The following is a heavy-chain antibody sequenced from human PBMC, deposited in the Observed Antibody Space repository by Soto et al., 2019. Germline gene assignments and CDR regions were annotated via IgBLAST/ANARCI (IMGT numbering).Heavy chain of an antibody. Sequence: PGGSLRLSCAASGFTFSSYAMHWVRQAPGKGLEWVAVISYDGSNKYYADSVKGRFTISRDNSKNTLYLQMNSLRAEDTAVYYCARDLVLSSGWSGGPHYYYYGMDVWGQGTTVTVSS. CDR2: ISYDGSNK. J-gene: IGHJ6*02. V-gene: IGHV3-30-3*01. D-gene: IGHD6-19*01. CDR3: ARDLVLSSGWSGGPHYYYYGMDV. CDR1: GFTFSSYA.